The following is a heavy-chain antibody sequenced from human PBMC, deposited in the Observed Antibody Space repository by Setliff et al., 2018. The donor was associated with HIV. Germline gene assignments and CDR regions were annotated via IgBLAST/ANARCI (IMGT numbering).Heavy chain of an antibody. V-gene: IGHV4-39*01. Sequence: SETLSLTCNVSGGSISSSSYYWGWIRQPPGKGLEWIGSFHYSGSTSYNPSLRSRVTISVDTSKNQFSLKLSSVTAADTAVYYCAAYYYDSSGYYSWYFDLWGRGTLVTVSS. D-gene: IGHD3-22*01. CDR1: GGSISSSSYY. CDR2: FHYSGST. J-gene: IGHJ2*01. CDR3: AAYYYDSSGYYSWYFDL.